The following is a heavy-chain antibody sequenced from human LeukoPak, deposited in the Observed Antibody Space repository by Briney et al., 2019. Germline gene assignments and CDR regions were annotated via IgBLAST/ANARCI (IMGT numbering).Heavy chain of an antibody. Sequence: ASVKVSCKASGYTFTSYGISWVRQAPGQGLEWMGWISAYNGNTNYAQKLQGRVTMTTDTSTSTAYMELRSLRSDDTAVYYCARDIVVVPAATMSFDYWGQGTLVTVSS. CDR2: ISAYNGNT. V-gene: IGHV1-18*01. J-gene: IGHJ4*02. D-gene: IGHD2-2*01. CDR3: ARDIVVVPAATMSFDY. CDR1: GYTFTSYG.